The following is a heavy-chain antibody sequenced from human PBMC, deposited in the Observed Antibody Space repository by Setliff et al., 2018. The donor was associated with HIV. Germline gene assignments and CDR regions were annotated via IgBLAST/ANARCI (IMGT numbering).Heavy chain of an antibody. V-gene: IGHV4-59*08. CDR2: IYNSEMI. J-gene: IGHJ4*02. CDR3: ARAPGAYYYDSSGYPIGIRFDY. Sequence: SETLSLTCIVSGASISSDTWSWIRQPPGKGLQWIGFIYNSEMINYNPSLKSRVSMSLDTSKNQFSLKLTSVTAADTAVYYCARAPGAYYYDSSGYPIGIRFDYWGQGTLVTVSS. D-gene: IGHD3-22*01. CDR1: GASISSDT.